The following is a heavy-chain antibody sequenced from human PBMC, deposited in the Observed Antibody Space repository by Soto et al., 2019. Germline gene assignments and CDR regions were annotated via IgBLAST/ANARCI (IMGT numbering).Heavy chain of an antibody. CDR1: GGSISSSSYY. D-gene: IGHD4-17*01. Sequence: PSETLSLTCTVSGGSISSSSYYWGWIRQPPGKGLEWIGSIYNRGSTYYNPSLKNRVTISVDTSKNQFSMKLSSVTAADTAVYYCARQYYGDYDYYYGMDVWGQGTTVTVSS. V-gene: IGHV4-39*01. CDR2: IYNRGST. J-gene: IGHJ6*02. CDR3: ARQYYGDYDYYYGMDV.